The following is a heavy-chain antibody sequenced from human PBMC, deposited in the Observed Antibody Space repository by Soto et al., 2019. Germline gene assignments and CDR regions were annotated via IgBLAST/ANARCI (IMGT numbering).Heavy chain of an antibody. Sequence: QVRLQESGPGLVKPSGTLSLTCAVSGGSISSNNWWSWVRQPPGKGLEWIGEIYHSGSTNYKPSLKTRVTISVDKSKNQFSLKLSPVTAADTAVYYCARGGGLYYYDSSGYFDYWGQGTLVTVSS. CDR1: GGSISSNNW. D-gene: IGHD3-22*01. V-gene: IGHV4-4*02. CDR3: ARGGGLYYYDSSGYFDY. CDR2: IYHSGST. J-gene: IGHJ4*02.